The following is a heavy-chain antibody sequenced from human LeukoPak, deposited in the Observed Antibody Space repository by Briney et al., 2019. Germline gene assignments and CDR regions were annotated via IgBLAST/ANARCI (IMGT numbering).Heavy chain of an antibody. V-gene: IGHV1-2*02. Sequence: ASVKVSCKASGYTFTGYYMHWVRQAPGQGLEWMGWINPNSGDTNYAQKFQGRVTMTRDTSISTAYMELSRLRSDDTAVYYCARGPSLSIVGAAALGYWGQGTLVTVSS. CDR3: ARGPSLSIVGAAALGY. CDR1: GYTFTGYY. D-gene: IGHD1-26*01. J-gene: IGHJ4*02. CDR2: INPNSGDT.